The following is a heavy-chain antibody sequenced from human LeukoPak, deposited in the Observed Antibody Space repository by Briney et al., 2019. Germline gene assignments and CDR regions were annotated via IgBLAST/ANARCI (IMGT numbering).Heavy chain of an antibody. J-gene: IGHJ4*02. Sequence: SETLSLTCTVSGVSISSYYWSWIRQPPGKGLEWVGYIYYNGSTNYNPSLKSRVTISVDTSKRQFSLKLSSVTAADTAVYYCAREDRDYYGSGSYYGPFDYWGQGTLVTVSS. CDR2: IYYNGST. V-gene: IGHV4-59*01. D-gene: IGHD3-10*01. CDR1: GVSISSYY. CDR3: AREDRDYYGSGSYYGPFDY.